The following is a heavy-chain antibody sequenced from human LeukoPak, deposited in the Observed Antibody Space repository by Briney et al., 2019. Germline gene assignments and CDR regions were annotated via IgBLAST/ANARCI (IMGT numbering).Heavy chain of an antibody. CDR3: ARDSATMIRGLNIGSTDY. D-gene: IGHD3-10*01. CDR2: IKVDGSEK. Sequence: PGGPLRLSCAASGFTFSSYWMSWVRQAPGKGLEWVANIKVDGSEKNYVDSVKGRFTISRDNAKNSLYLQMNSLRAEDTAVYYCARDSATMIRGLNIGSTDYWGQGTLVTVSS. CDR1: GFTFSSYW. V-gene: IGHV3-7*01. J-gene: IGHJ4*02.